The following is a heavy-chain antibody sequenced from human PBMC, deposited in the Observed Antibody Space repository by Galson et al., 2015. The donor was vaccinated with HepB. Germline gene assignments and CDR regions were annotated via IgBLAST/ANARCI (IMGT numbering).Heavy chain of an antibody. CDR3: ARLGDCSGGSCYSWYFDL. V-gene: IGHV5-51*01. CDR2: IYPGDSDT. CDR1: GYSFTSYW. J-gene: IGHJ2*01. D-gene: IGHD2-15*01. Sequence: QSGAEVKKPGESLKISCKGSGYSFTSYWIGWVRQMPGKGLEWMGIIYPGDSDTRYSPSFQGQVTISADKSISTAYLQWSSLKASDTAMYYCARLGDCSGGSCYSWYFDLWGRGTLVTVSS.